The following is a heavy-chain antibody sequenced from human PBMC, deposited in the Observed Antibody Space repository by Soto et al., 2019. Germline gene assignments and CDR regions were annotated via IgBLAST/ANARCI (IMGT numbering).Heavy chain of an antibody. CDR1: GFTFSSYA. CDR2: ISGNCGRT. CDR3: AKGHSGWYQGVDY. D-gene: IGHD6-19*01. Sequence: GGSLRLSCAASGFTFSSYAMSWVRQAPGKGLEWVSAISGNCGRTYYADSVKGRFTISRDHSKNTLYLQMNSLRAEDTAVYYCAKGHSGWYQGVDYWGHGTLVTFSS. J-gene: IGHJ4*01. V-gene: IGHV3-23*01.